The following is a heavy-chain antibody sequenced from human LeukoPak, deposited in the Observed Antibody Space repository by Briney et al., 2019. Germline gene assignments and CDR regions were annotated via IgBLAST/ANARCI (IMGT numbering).Heavy chain of an antibody. Sequence: PGGSLRLPCAVSGFTVTDNYMSWVRQAPGKGLQWVSVVYPDGRTYYADSVKGRFTISRDNSRNTLLLQLNSLRADDTAVYYCARTNPVYGDYDYWGQGTLVTVSS. J-gene: IGHJ4*02. D-gene: IGHD4-17*01. CDR3: ARTNPVYGDYDY. CDR1: GFTVTDNY. CDR2: VYPDGRT. V-gene: IGHV3-53*01.